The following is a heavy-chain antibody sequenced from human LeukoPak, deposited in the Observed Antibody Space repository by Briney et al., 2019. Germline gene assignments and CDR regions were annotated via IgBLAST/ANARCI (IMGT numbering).Heavy chain of an antibody. CDR2: ISGSGSST. CDR3: AKNGDRGAYCTGGTCYPYFYYYMDV. D-gene: IGHD2-15*01. V-gene: IGHV3-23*01. CDR1: GFTFSNYA. Sequence: GGSLRLSCAASGFTFSNYAMSWVRQAPGKGLEWVSAISGSGSSTYYADSVKGRFTISRDNSKNTLYLQMNSLRAEDTAIYYCAKNGDRGAYCTGGTCYPYFYYYMDVWGKGTTVTI. J-gene: IGHJ6*03.